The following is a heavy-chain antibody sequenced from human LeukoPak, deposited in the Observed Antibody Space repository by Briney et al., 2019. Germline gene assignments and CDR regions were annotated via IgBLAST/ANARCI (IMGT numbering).Heavy chain of an antibody. Sequence: GGSLRLSCAASGFTFSRYSMTWVRQAPGKGLEWVSSITSSSGYIYYADSLKGRFTISRDNAKNSLYLQMNSLRAEDTAVYYCAREGSSGDWYFDYWGQGTLVTVSS. D-gene: IGHD7-27*01. V-gene: IGHV3-21*01. CDR3: AREGSSGDWYFDY. J-gene: IGHJ4*02. CDR2: ITSSSGYI. CDR1: GFTFSRYS.